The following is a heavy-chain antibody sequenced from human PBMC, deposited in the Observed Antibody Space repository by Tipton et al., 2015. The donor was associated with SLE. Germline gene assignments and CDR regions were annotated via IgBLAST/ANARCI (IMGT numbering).Heavy chain of an antibody. Sequence: LRLSCTVSGGSISSYYWSWIRQPPGKGLEWIGYIYYSGSTNYNPSLKSRVTISVDTSKNQFSLKLSSVTAADTAVYYCARDHSKGFDSWGRGTLVTVSS. J-gene: IGHJ4*02. CDR3: ARDHSKGFDS. V-gene: IGHV4-59*12. CDR1: GGSISSYY. D-gene: IGHD2/OR15-2a*01. CDR2: IYYSGST.